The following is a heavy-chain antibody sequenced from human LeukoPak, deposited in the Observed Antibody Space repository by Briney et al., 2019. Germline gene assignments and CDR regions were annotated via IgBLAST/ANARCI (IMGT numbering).Heavy chain of an antibody. CDR3: ARDRPKDDAFDI. CDR1: GYTFTDYG. CDR2: ISGYNDNP. V-gene: IGHV1-18*01. J-gene: IGHJ3*02. Sequence: ASVKVSCKASGYTFTDYGVSWLRQAPGQGLEWMGWISGYNDNPNYIQRLQGRVTMTTDTSTSTAYLELRSLTSDDTAVYYCARDRPKDDAFDIWGQGTLVIVSS.